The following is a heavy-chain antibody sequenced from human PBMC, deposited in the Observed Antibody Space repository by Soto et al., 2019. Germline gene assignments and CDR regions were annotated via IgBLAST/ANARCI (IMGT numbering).Heavy chain of an antibody. D-gene: IGHD2-2*03. J-gene: IGHJ6*02. CDR2: IYSGGST. CDR1: GFTVSSNY. CDR3: ARALPPAGYCSSTSCPRQNYYGMDV. Sequence: GGSLRLSCAASGFTVSSNYMSWVRQAPGKGLEWVSVIYSGGSTYYADSVKGRFTISRDNSKNTLYLQMNSLRAEDTAVYYCARALPPAGYCSSTSCPRQNYYGMDVWGQGTTVTVSS. V-gene: IGHV3-53*01.